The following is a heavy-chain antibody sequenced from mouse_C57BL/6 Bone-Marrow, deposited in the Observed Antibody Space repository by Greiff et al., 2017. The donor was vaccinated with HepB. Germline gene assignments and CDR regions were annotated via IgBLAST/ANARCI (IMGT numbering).Heavy chain of an antibody. D-gene: IGHD1-1*01. CDR1: GFTFSNYW. CDR3: TGGYGSSSFAY. V-gene: IGHV6-3*01. J-gene: IGHJ3*01. Sequence: EVKVEESGGGLVQPGGSMKLSCVASGFTFSNYWMNWVRQSPEKGLEWVAQIRLKSDNYATHYAESVKGRFTISRDDSKSSVYLQMNNLRAEDTGIYYCTGGYGSSSFAYWGQGTLVTVSA. CDR2: IRLKSDNYAT.